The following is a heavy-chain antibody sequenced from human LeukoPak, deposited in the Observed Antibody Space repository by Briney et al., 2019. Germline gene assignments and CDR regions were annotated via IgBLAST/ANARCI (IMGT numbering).Heavy chain of an antibody. V-gene: IGHV1-69*06. CDR2: SIPFFGTA. J-gene: IGHJ6*03. Sequence: SVKVSCKASGRTVISYVISWVRQAAGQGLEWMGGSIPFFGTANYAQKFQGRVANTPHKSTSTAYMELSSLRSEDTAVYYSATRFLVAPSLYYYMDVWGKGTPVTVSS. D-gene: IGHD3-3*01. CDR3: ATRFLVAPSLYYYMDV. CDR1: GRTVISYV.